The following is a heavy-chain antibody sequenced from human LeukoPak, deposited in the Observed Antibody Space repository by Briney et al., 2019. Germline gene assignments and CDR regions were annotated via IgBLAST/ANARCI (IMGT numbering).Heavy chain of an antibody. V-gene: IGHV4-39*01. CDR2: IYYSGST. CDR3: ARVGLSRKYYFDY. Sequence: SETLSLTCTVSGGSISSGSYYWGWIRQPPGKGLEWIGSIYYSGSTYYNPSLKSRVTISVDTSKNQFSLKLSSVTAADTAVYYCARVGLSRKYYFDYWGQGTLVTVSS. D-gene: IGHD1-26*01. CDR1: GGSISSGSYY. J-gene: IGHJ4*02.